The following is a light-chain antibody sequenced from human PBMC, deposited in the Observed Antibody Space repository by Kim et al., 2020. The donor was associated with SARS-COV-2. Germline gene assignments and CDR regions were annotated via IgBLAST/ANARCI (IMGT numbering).Light chain of an antibody. Sequence: EIVMTQSPATLSVSPGERATLSCRASQSVSINLAWYQQKPGQAPRLLVYGASTRATGIPARFSGSGSGTEFTLSISSLQSEDFAVYCCQQYNNWPYTFGQGTKLEI. J-gene: IGKJ2*01. CDR2: GAS. CDR3: QQYNNWPYT. CDR1: QSVSIN. V-gene: IGKV3-15*01.